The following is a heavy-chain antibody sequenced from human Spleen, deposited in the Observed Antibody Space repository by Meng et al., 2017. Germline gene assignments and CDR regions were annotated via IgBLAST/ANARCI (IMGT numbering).Heavy chain of an antibody. CDR2: ISGNIGNT. D-gene: IGHD1-26*01. Sequence: QVQLVQSGAEVKKPGASVKVSCKASGYTFTTYCITWVRQAPGQGLEWMGWISGNIGNTNYAQKVQGRVTMTTDTSTTTVYMELRSLTSDDTAVYYCVREGGTNPYYFEFWGQGTLVTVSS. CDR1: GYTFTTYC. CDR3: VREGGTNPYYFEF. V-gene: IGHV1-18*04. J-gene: IGHJ4*02.